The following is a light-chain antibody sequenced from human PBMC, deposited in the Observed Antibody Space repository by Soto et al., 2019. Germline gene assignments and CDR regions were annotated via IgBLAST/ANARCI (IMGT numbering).Light chain of an antibody. V-gene: IGLV2-8*01. CDR3: NSYAGSDNFGV. Sequence: QSVLTQPPSASGSLGQSATISCTGTSSDVGAYNFVSWYQLHPGKVPKLIIYEVSKRPSGVPDRFSGSKSGNTASLTVSGLQAEDEADYYCNSYAGSDNFGVFGGGTKLTVL. CDR1: SSDVGAYNF. CDR2: EVS. J-gene: IGLJ2*01.